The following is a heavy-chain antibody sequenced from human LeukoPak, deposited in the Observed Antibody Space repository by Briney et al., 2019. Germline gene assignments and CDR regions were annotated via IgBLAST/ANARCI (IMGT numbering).Heavy chain of an antibody. CDR2: IAVDGTT. V-gene: IGHV3-48*03. CDR3: ATSLSGWGTYHDLDV. CDR1: GFTVSSFE. J-gene: IGHJ6*03. Sequence: GGSLRLSCAGSGFTVSSFEINWVRQAPGKGLEWVSFIAVDGTTYYADSVKGRFTLSRDNAKNSLYLQMNSLRAEDTAVYYCATSLSGWGTYHDLDVWGKGTTVTISS. D-gene: IGHD6-19*01.